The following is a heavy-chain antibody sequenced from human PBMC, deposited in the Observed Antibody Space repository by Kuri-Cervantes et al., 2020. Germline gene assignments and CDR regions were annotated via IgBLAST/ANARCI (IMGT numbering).Heavy chain of an antibody. CDR3: SGGIKQGYYYYGMDV. D-gene: IGHD1-14*01. J-gene: IGHJ6*02. CDR2: ISAYNGNT. V-gene: IGHV1-18*01. Sequence: ASVKVSCKPSGYTFTSYGISWVRQAPGQGLEWMGWISAYNGNTNYAQKLQGRVTMTTDTSTSTAYMELRILRSDDTAMYYCSGGIKQGYYYYGMDVWGQGTTVTVSS. CDR1: GYTFTSYG.